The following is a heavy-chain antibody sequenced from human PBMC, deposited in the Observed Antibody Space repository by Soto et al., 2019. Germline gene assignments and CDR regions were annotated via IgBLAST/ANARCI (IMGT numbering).Heavy chain of an antibody. CDR1: GGSISSSSYY. CDR3: ARRHRWASLGYYYYGMDV. CDR2: IYYSGST. V-gene: IGHV4-39*01. D-gene: IGHD1-26*01. J-gene: IGHJ6*02. Sequence: QLQLQESGPGLVKPSESLSLTCTVSGGSISSSSYYWGWIRQPPGKGLEWIGSIYYSGSTYYNPSLKSRVTISVDTSQNQFSLKLSSVTAADTAVYYCARRHRWASLGYYYYGMDVWGQGTTVTVSS.